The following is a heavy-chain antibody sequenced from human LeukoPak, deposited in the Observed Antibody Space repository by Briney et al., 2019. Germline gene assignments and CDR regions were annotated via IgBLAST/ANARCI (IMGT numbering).Heavy chain of an antibody. D-gene: IGHD3-10*01. Sequence: SETLSLTCTVPGGSISSGSYFWSWIRQPAGKGLEWIGYIYYSGTTYYNPSLKSRVSISIDTSKNQFALKLSSVTAADTAVYYCARDQGGVVRGVIDWFDPWGQGALVTVSS. CDR1: GGSISSGSYF. CDR2: IYYSGTT. V-gene: IGHV4-31*03. CDR3: ARDQGGVVRGVIDWFDP. J-gene: IGHJ5*02.